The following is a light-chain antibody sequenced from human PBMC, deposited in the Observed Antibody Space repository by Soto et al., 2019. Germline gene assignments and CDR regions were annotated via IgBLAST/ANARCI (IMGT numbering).Light chain of an antibody. CDR1: NSDVGSYNL. CDR2: EVT. V-gene: IGLV2-23*02. CDR3: FSYAGDSVYV. J-gene: IGLJ1*01. Sequence: QSALTQPASVSGSPRQSITISCAETNSDVGSYNLVSWFQQHPGKAPKLVIYEVTKRPSGVSDRFSGSKSGNTASLTISGLQAEDEADYYCFSYAGDSVYVFGTGTKVTVL.